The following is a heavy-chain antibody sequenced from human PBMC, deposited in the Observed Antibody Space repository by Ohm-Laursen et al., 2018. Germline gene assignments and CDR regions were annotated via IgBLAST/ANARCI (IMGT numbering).Heavy chain of an antibody. D-gene: IGHD6-6*01. Sequence: SLRLSCAAFGFTFSSYAMSWVRQAPGKGLEWVSAISGSGGSTYYADSVKGRFTISRDNSKNTLYLQMNSLRAEDTAVYYCASPPQGSSRHTGWYYYYGMDVWGQGTTVTVSS. J-gene: IGHJ6*02. CDR3: ASPPQGSSRHTGWYYYYGMDV. CDR1: GFTFSSYA. V-gene: IGHV3-23*01. CDR2: ISGSGGST.